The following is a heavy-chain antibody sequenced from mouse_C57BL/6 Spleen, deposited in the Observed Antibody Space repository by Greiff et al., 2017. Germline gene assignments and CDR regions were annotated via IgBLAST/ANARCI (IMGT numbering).Heavy chain of an antibody. D-gene: IGHD5-1*01. CDR2: IDPENGDT. CDR3: TSTARFAY. CDR1: GFNIKDDY. Sequence: EVKLVESGAELVRPGASVKLSCTASGFNIKDDYMHWVKQRPEQGLEWIGWIDPENGDTEYASKFQGKATITADTSSNTAYLQLSSLTSEDTAVYYCTSTARFAYWGQGTLVTVSA. J-gene: IGHJ3*01. V-gene: IGHV14-4*01.